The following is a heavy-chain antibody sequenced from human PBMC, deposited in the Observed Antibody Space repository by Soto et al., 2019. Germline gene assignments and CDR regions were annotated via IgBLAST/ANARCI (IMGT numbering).Heavy chain of an antibody. CDR2: INSDGSNT. V-gene: IGHV3-74*01. CDR3: ARGGVPAAMSY. D-gene: IGHD2-2*01. J-gene: IGHJ4*02. Sequence: EVPLVESGGGLVQPGGSLRLSCAASGFTFSSFWMHWVRQAPGEGLVWVSRINSDGSNTNYADSVKGRFTISRDNAKNTLYLPMNSLGAEDTAVYYCARGGVPAAMSYWGQGTLVTVSS. CDR1: GFTFSSFW.